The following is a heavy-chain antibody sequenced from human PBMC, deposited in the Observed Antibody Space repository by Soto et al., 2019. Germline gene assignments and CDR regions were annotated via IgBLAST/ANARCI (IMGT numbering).Heavy chain of an antibody. CDR1: GFTFSSYS. V-gene: IGHV3-48*01. D-gene: IGHD6-19*01. J-gene: IGHJ6*02. Sequence: GGSLRLSCAASGFTFSSYSMNWVSQAPGKGLEWVSYISSSSSTIYNADSVKGRFTISRDNAKNSLYLQMNSLRAEDTAVYYCARDQQWLVNYYYYYGLDVWGQGTTVTVSS. CDR3: ARDQQWLVNYYYYYGLDV. CDR2: ISSSSSTI.